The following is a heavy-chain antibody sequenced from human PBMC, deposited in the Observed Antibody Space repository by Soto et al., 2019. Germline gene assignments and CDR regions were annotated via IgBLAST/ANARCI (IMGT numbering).Heavy chain of an antibody. V-gene: IGHV3-33*01. CDR2: IWNDGSHA. CDR3: ARDQTDSGGYYDS. CDR1: GFPFRSYG. Sequence: PGGSLRLSCEVSGFPFRSYGIQWVRQAPGKGLEWLGLIWNDGSHAYYADSVKGRFTISRGNSKNTVFLQVSNLRAEDTAVYFCARDQTDSGGYYDSWGQGTLVTVSS. D-gene: IGHD2-15*01. J-gene: IGHJ4*02.